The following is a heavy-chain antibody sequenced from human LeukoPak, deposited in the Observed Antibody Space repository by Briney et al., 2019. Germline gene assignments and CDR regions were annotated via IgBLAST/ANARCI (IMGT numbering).Heavy chain of an antibody. CDR2: INPNSGGT. CDR1: GYTFTGYY. J-gene: IGHJ4*02. Sequence: GASVKVSCKASGYTFTGYYMHWVRQAPGQGLEWMGWINPNSGGTNYAQKFQGWVTMTRDTSISTAYMELSRLRSDDTAVYYCARDWYSSGVGPFDYWGQGTLVTVSS. V-gene: IGHV1-2*04. D-gene: IGHD6-19*01. CDR3: ARDWYSSGVGPFDY.